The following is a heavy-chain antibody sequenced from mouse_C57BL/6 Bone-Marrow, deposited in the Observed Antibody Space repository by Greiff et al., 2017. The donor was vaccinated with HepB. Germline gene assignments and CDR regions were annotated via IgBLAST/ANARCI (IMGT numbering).Heavy chain of an antibody. J-gene: IGHJ2*01. CDR2: IYPGSGNT. V-gene: IGHV1-76*01. CDR3: ARGGTTVVATDYFDY. Sequence: VQLVESGAELVRPGASVKLSCKASGYTFTDYYINWVKQRPGQGLEWIARIYPGSGNTYYNEKFKGKATLTAEKSSSTAYMQLSSLTSEDSAVYFCARGGTTVVATDYFDYWGQGTTLTVSS. CDR1: GYTFTDYY. D-gene: IGHD1-1*01.